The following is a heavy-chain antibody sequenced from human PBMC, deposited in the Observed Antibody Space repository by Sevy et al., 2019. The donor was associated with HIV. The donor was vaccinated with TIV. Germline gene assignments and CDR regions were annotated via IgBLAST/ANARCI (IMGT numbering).Heavy chain of an antibody. V-gene: IGHV3-23*01. D-gene: IGHD3-22*01. Sequence: GGSLRLSCAASGFTFISYAMSWVRQAPGKGLEWVSTISGSGGSTYYADSVKGRFTISRDNFKNTLYLQMNSLRAEDTAVYYCAILGTYYYDGSGYYYQVSSDYWGQGTLVTVSS. CDR1: GFTFISYA. CDR2: ISGSGGST. CDR3: AILGTYYYDGSGYYYQVSSDY. J-gene: IGHJ4*02.